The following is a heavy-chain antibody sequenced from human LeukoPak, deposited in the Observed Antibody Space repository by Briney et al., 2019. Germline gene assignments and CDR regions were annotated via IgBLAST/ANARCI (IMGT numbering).Heavy chain of an antibody. Sequence: PSQTLSLTCTVSGGSISSGSYYWSWIRQPAGKRLEWIGHIYRSGSTNYNPSLKSRVTISVDTSKNQFSLKLSSVTAADTAVYYCAREYSNWFDPWGQGILVTVSS. CDR1: GGSISSGSYY. CDR2: IYRSGST. V-gene: IGHV4-61*09. CDR3: AREYSNWFDP. D-gene: IGHD2-15*01. J-gene: IGHJ5*02.